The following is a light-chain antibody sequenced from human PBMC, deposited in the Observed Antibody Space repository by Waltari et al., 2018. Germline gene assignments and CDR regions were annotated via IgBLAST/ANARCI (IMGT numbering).Light chain of an antibody. J-gene: IGLJ2*01. V-gene: IGLV2-14*01. Sequence: QSALTQPASVSGSPGQSITISCTGTSSDIGDYNYVSWYQQHPGKVPKLMMYEVSNRPAGVSNRLSASKSGNTASLTISGLQAEDEADYYCSSYTSSSTVVFGGGTKVTVL. CDR3: SSYTSSSTVV. CDR2: EVS. CDR1: SSDIGDYNY.